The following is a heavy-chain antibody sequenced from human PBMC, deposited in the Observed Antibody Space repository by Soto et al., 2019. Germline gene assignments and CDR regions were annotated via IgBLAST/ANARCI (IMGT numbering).Heavy chain of an antibody. CDR2: ISGSGGST. V-gene: IGHV3-23*01. Sequence: PGGSLRLSCAASGFTFSSYAMSWVRQAPGKGLEWVSAISGSGGSTYYADSVKGRFTISRDNSKNTLYLQMNSLRAEDTAVYYCAKNSGAAMVLKELDYWGQGTLVTVSS. CDR1: GFTFSSYA. CDR3: AKNSGAAMVLKELDY. D-gene: IGHD2-2*01. J-gene: IGHJ4*02.